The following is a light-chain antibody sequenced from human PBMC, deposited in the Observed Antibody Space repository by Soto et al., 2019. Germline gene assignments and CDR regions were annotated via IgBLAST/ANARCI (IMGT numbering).Light chain of an antibody. V-gene: IGKV4-1*01. CDR3: QQYYSTPRT. CDR2: WAS. J-gene: IGKJ1*01. Sequence: DMVMTQSTDSLAVSLGERATINCKSSQSVLYSSNNKNYLAWYQQKPAQPPKLLIYWASTRESGVPDRFSGSGSGTDFTLTTSSLQAEEVAVYYCQQYYSTPRTFGQVTRV. CDR1: QSVLYSSNNKNY.